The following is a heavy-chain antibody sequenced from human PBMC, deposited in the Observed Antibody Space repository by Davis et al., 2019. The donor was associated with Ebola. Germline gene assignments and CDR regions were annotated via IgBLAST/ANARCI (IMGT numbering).Heavy chain of an antibody. CDR3: AREAGATTRIYDS. CDR2: ISAYNGST. Sequence: ASVKVSCKASGYTFTGYYMHWVRQAPGQGLEWMGWISAYNGSTNYAQKLQGRVTMTTDTSRSTAYMELRSLRSDDTAVYYCAREAGATTRIYDSWGQGTLVTVSS. CDR1: GYTFTGYY. V-gene: IGHV1-18*04. D-gene: IGHD1-26*01. J-gene: IGHJ5*01.